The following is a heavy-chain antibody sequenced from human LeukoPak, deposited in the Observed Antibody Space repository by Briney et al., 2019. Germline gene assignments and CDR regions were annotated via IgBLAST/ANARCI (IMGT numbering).Heavy chain of an antibody. J-gene: IGHJ6*02. CDR1: GYTFTSYG. V-gene: IGHV1-18*01. CDR3: ARDPLDYGDYVYYYGMDV. Sequence: GASVKVSCKASGYTFTSYGISWVRQAPGQGLEWMGWISAYNGNTNYAQKLQGRVTMTTDTSTSTAYMELRSLRSDDTAVYYCARDPLDYGDYVYYYGMDVWGQGTTVTVSS. D-gene: IGHD4-17*01. CDR2: ISAYNGNT.